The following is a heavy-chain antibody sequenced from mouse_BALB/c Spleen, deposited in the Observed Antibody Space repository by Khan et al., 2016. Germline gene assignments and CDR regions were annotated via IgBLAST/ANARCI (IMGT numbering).Heavy chain of an antibody. CDR2: IYPGDGDT. CDR3: GRMNEVYFAY. D-gene: IGHD1-2*01. Sequence: QVQLQQSGAELVRPGSSVKISCKASGYAFSSYWMNWLKQRPGQGLEWIGQIYPGDGDTSYNGKFKGKATLTADKYSSTAYMQLSGLTSEASAVYFCGRMNEVYFAYWGQGTLVTVSA. CDR1: GYAFSSYW. V-gene: IGHV1-80*01. J-gene: IGHJ3*01.